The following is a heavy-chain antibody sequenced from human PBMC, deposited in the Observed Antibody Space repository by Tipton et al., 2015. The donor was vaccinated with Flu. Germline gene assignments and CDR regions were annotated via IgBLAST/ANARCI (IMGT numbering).Heavy chain of an antibody. Sequence: TLSLTCTVSGGSLSSFYWTWIRQPAGKGLEWIGRIYSSGITKYNPSPKSRVTMSVDTSKNQFSLSLSSVTAADTAVYYCARGSGSGTFVIFDYWGQGTLVAVSS. J-gene: IGHJ4*02. CDR1: GGSLSSFY. V-gene: IGHV4-4*07. D-gene: IGHD3-10*01. CDR3: ARGSGSGTFVIFDY. CDR2: IYSSGIT.